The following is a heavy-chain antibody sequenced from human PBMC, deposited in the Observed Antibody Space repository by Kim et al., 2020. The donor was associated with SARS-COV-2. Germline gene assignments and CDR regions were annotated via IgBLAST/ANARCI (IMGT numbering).Heavy chain of an antibody. V-gene: IGHV3-23*01. CDR2: ISGNDGGT. D-gene: IGHD3-16*01. CDR3: ARSLFFDF. Sequence: GGSLRLSCAASGFTFGSYAMNWVRQAPGKGLEWVSTISGNDGGTYYADSVKGRFTVSRDTSKNTVFLQMNFLRAEDTAIYYCARSLFFDFWGQGTLVTVSS. CDR1: GFTFGSYA. J-gene: IGHJ4*02.